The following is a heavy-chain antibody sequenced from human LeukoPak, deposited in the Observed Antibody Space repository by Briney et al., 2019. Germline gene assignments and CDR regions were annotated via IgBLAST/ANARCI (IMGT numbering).Heavy chain of an antibody. J-gene: IGHJ4*02. CDR3: ARVPLPYYYDSSVSDY. CDR2: INHSGST. CDR1: GGSFSGYY. V-gene: IGHV4-34*01. D-gene: IGHD3-22*01. Sequence: SETLSLTCAVYGGSFSGYYWSWIRQPPGKGLEWIGEINHSGSTNYNPSLKSRVTISVDTSKNQFSLKLSSVTAADTAVYYCARVPLPYYYDSSVSDYWGQGTLVTVSS.